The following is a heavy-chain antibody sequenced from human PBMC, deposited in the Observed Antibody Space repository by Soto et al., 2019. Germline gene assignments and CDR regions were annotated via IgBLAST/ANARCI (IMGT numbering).Heavy chain of an antibody. CDR3: AKGGVPAAIYYYYYYMDV. CDR1: GFTFDDYA. CDR2: ISWNSGSI. V-gene: IGHV3-9*01. J-gene: IGHJ6*03. D-gene: IGHD2-2*01. Sequence: GGSLRLSCAASGFTFDDYAMHWVRQAPGKGLEWVSGISWNSGSIGYADSVKGRFTISRDNAKNSLYLQMNSLRAEDTALYYCAKGGVPAAIYYYYYYMDVWGKGTTVTVSS.